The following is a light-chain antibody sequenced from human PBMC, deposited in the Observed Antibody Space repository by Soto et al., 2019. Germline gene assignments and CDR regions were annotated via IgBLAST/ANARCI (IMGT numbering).Light chain of an antibody. Sequence: DIQMTQSPSSLSASAGDRVTITCRASENIRTYLNWYQQKPGKAPEVLIYAASKLQSGVPLRFSGSGSGTDFTLNITRLQPEDFVTYYCQQTFGTPRTFGQGTKVEI. CDR1: ENIRTY. J-gene: IGKJ1*01. CDR3: QQTFGTPRT. CDR2: AAS. V-gene: IGKV1-39*01.